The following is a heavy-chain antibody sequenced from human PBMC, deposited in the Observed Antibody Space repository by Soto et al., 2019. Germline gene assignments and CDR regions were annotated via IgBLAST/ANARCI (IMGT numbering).Heavy chain of an antibody. D-gene: IGHD6-19*01. V-gene: IGHV3-23*01. Sequence: GGSLRLSCAASGFTFSNFAMSWVRQAPGRGLEWVSRISASGRDIHYADSVKDRFTVSRDNSKNTLYLQMNSLRAEDTAIYYCAKGKTSGWYYFDYWGQGALVTVSS. CDR2: ISASGRDI. CDR1: GFTFSNFA. J-gene: IGHJ4*02. CDR3: AKGKTSGWYYFDY.